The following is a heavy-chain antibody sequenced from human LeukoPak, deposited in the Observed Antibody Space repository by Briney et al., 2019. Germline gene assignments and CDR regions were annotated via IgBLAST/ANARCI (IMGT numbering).Heavy chain of an antibody. J-gene: IGHJ4*02. Sequence: SVKVSCKASGGTFSSYAISWERQAPGQGLEWMGGIIPIFGTANYAQKFQGRVTITADESTSTAYMALSSLRSEDTAVYYCARDHPNSSGYSFDYWGQGTLVTVSS. D-gene: IGHD3-22*01. CDR1: GGTFSSYA. CDR3: ARDHPNSSGYSFDY. V-gene: IGHV1-69*13. CDR2: IIPIFGTA.